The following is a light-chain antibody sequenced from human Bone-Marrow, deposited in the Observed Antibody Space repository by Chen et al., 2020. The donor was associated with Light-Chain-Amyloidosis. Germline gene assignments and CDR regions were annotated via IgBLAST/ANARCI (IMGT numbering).Light chain of an antibody. V-gene: IGKV3-20*01. CDR2: GSS. J-gene: IGKJ4*01. Sequence: EIVLTQPPVTLSLSPGEGANLSCRASQTISSNYLTWYQQKFGQAPRLLIYGSSSRATGIPDRFTGSGSGTDFTLTINRLEPEDFAMYYCQQYGTSPLTFGGGTKVEIK. CDR3: QQYGTSPLT. CDR1: QTISSNY.